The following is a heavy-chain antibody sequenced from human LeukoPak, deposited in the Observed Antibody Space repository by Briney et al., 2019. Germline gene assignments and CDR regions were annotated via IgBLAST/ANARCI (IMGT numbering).Heavy chain of an antibody. CDR1: GFTFSSYG. V-gene: IGHV3-30*02. Sequence: GGSLRLXCAASGFTFSSYGMHWVRQAPGKVLEWVAFIRYDGSNKYYADSVKGRFTISRDNSKNTLYLQMNSLRAEDTAVYYCANWSEITIFGVVTDFDYWGQGTLVTVSS. D-gene: IGHD3-3*01. J-gene: IGHJ4*02. CDR3: ANWSEITIFGVVTDFDY. CDR2: IRYDGSNK.